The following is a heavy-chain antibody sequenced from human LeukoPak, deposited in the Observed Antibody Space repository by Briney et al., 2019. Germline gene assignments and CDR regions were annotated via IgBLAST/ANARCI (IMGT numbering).Heavy chain of an antibody. J-gene: IGHJ5*02. D-gene: IGHD3-10*01. V-gene: IGHV5-51*01. CDR3: AYYGSGSYFNNWFDP. Sequence: GESLKISCKASGYSFISYWIAWVRQMPGKGLEWMGIIFPGDSDTRYSPSFQGQVTISADKSISTAYLQWSSLKASDTAMYYCAYYGSGSYFNNWFDPWGQGTLVTVSS. CDR2: IFPGDSDT. CDR1: GYSFISYW.